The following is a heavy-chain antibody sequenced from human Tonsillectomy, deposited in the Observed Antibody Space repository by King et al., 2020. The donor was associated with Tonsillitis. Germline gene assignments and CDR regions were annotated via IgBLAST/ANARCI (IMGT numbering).Heavy chain of an antibody. Sequence: VQLQESGPGLVKPSETLSLTCTVSGGSISSYYWSWIRQPQGKGLGWIGYSYYSGSTNYNHSRKSRVTISVDTSTNQSSLNLSSLTAAATAVYYCAGVLSSGGYGEGAFDIWGQGTMVTVSS. D-gene: IGHD5-12*01. CDR3: AGVLSSGGYGEGAFDI. V-gene: IGHV4-59*01. CDR1: GGSISSYY. CDR2: SYYSGST. J-gene: IGHJ3*02.